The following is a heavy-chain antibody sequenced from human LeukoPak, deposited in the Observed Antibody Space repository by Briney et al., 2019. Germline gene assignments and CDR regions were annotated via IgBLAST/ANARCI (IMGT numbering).Heavy chain of an antibody. D-gene: IGHD3-16*01. CDR1: GFTFSSYEL. Sequence: GGSLRLSCVASGFTFSSYELTFSNYELNWVRQAPGKVLEWISYISSSDTTICYADSLKGRFTISRDNAKNSLYLQMNNLRAEDTAVYYCARDLVSGAYTFDYWGQGTMVTVSS. V-gene: IGHV3-48*03. J-gene: IGHJ3*01. CDR2: ISSSDTTI. CDR3: ARDLVSGAYTFDY.